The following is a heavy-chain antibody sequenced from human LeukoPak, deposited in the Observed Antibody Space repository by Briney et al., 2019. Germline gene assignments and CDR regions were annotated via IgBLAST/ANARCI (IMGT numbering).Heavy chain of an antibody. Sequence: GGSLRLSCAASGFTFSSYSMNWVRQAPGKGLEWVSAISGSGGSTYYADSVKGRFTISRDNSKNTLYLQMNSLRAEDTAVYYCAKARSIVPNWFDPWGQGTLVTVSS. CDR1: GFTFSSYS. V-gene: IGHV3-23*01. D-gene: IGHD2-2*01. CDR2: ISGSGGST. CDR3: AKARSIVPNWFDP. J-gene: IGHJ5*02.